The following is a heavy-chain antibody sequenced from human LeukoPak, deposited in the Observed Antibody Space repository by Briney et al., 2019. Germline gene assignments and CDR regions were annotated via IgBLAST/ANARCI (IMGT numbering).Heavy chain of an antibody. Sequence: PSETLSLTCTVSGGSISSYYWSWIRQPAGKGLEWIGRIYTSGSTNYNPSLKSRVTMSVDTSKNQFSLKLSSVTAADTAVYYCAREDYYGSGSYYKPWGQGTLVTVSS. CDR2: IYTSGST. J-gene: IGHJ4*02. CDR1: GGSISSYY. V-gene: IGHV4-4*07. CDR3: AREDYYGSGSYYKP. D-gene: IGHD3-10*01.